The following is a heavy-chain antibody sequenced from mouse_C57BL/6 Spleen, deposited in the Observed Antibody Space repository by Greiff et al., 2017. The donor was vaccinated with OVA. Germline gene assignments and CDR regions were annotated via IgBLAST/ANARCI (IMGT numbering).Heavy chain of an antibody. CDR2: IYPGDGDT. J-gene: IGHJ2*01. CDR3: AREEITTVVARNY. CDR1: GYAFSSYW. D-gene: IGHD1-1*01. Sequence: VQLQQSGAELVKPGASVKISCKAPGYAFSSYWMNWVKQRPGKGLEWIGQIYPGDGDTNYNGKFKGKATLTVDKSSSTAYMQLSSLTSEDSAVYFCAREEITTVVARNYWGQGTTLTVSS. V-gene: IGHV1-80*01.